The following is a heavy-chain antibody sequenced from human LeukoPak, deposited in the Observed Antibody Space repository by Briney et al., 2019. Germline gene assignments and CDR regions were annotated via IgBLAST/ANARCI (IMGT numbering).Heavy chain of an antibody. V-gene: IGHV4-34*01. D-gene: IGHD2-8*01. CDR1: GVSFSGYY. J-gene: IGHJ3*02. CDR3: ARRLYDGFDI. CDR2: INHSGST. Sequence: SETLSLTCAVYGVSFSGYYWSWIRQPPGKGLEWIGEINHSGSTNYNPSLRSRVTISVDTSKNQFSLNLSSVTAADTAVYYCARRLYDGFDIWGQGTMVTVSS.